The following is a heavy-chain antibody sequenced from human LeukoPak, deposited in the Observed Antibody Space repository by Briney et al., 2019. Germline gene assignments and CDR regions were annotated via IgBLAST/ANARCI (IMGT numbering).Heavy chain of an antibody. CDR2: VYYSGNT. Sequence: PSETLSLTCTVSGGSISSSNYYWGWIRQPPGKGLECIGSVYYSGNTYYNPSLKSRVTISVDTSKNQFSLKLSSVTAADTAVYYCARDLRAAAGTKGANWFDPWGQGTLVTVSS. CDR1: GGSISSSNYY. D-gene: IGHD6-13*01. V-gene: IGHV4-39*07. J-gene: IGHJ5*02. CDR3: ARDLRAAAGTKGANWFDP.